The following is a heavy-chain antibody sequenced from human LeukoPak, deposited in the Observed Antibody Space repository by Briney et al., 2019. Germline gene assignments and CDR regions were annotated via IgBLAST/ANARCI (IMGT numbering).Heavy chain of an antibody. J-gene: IGHJ3*02. CDR1: GGSISTYY. Sequence: PSETLSLTCTVSGGSISTYYWTWIRQPPGKGLEWIGYVYYSGITNYNPSLNSRVTISVDPSKNQFSLQLRSVTAADTAVYYCARGNSDAFGIWSQGRMVTVSS. CDR2: VYYSGIT. V-gene: IGHV4-59*01. CDR3: ARGNSDAFGI. D-gene: IGHD2/OR15-2a*01.